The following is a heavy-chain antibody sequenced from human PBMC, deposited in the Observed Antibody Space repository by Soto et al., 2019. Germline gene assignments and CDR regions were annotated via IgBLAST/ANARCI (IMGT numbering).Heavy chain of an antibody. J-gene: IGHJ6*02. Sequence: PGGSLRLSCAASGFTFSTYSMNWVRQAPGKGLEWVAVISYDGSNKYYADSVKGRFTISRDNSKNTLYLQMNSLRAEDTAVYYCAKGGGEITMVRGGPYGMDVWGQGTTVTVSS. V-gene: IGHV3-30*18. CDR2: ISYDGSNK. CDR3: AKGGGEITMVRGGPYGMDV. D-gene: IGHD3-10*01. CDR1: GFTFSTYS.